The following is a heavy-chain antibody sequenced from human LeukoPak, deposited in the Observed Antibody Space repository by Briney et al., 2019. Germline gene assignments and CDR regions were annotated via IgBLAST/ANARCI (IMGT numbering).Heavy chain of an antibody. D-gene: IGHD3-22*01. J-gene: IGHJ4*02. CDR3: AKVLAHYDSSGYYRDY. V-gene: IGHV3-30*18. CDR1: GFTFSSYG. Sequence: GRSLRLSCAASGFTFSSYGMHWVRQAPGKGLEWVAVISYDGSNKYYADSVKGRFTISRDNSKNTLYLQMNSLRAEDTAVYYCAKVLAHYDSSGYYRDYWGQGTLVTVSS. CDR2: ISYDGSNK.